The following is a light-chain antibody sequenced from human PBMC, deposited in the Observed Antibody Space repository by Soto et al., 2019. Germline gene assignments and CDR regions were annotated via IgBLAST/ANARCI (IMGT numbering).Light chain of an antibody. V-gene: IGLV2-14*01. CDR1: SSDVGGYNY. CDR3: SSYTNSITLYV. Sequence: QSALTQPASVSGSPGQSITISCTGTSSDVGGYNYVSWYQQHPGKAPKLMIYDVSNRPSGVSNRFSGSKSGNTASLTISGLQAEDESDYYCSSYTNSITLYVFGTGTNVTVL. J-gene: IGLJ1*01. CDR2: DVS.